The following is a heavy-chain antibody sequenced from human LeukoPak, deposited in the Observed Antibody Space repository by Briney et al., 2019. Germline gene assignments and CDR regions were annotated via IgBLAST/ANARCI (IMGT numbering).Heavy chain of an antibody. J-gene: IGHJ3*02. Sequence: PSETLSLTCAVYGGSFSGYYWSWIRQPPGKGLEWIGEINHSGSTNYNPSLKSRVTISVDTSKNQFSLQLNSVTPEDTAVYYCARDPHSGSYLDAFDIWGQGTMVTVSS. CDR2: INHSGST. CDR1: GGSFSGYY. CDR3: ARDPHSGSYLDAFDI. V-gene: IGHV4-34*01. D-gene: IGHD1-26*01.